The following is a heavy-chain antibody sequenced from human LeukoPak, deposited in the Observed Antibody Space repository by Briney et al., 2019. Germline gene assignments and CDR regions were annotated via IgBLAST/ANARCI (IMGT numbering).Heavy chain of an antibody. D-gene: IGHD3-22*01. CDR3: ARGLAYYYASSAYFLDF. J-gene: IGHJ4*02. V-gene: IGHV3-30*04. Sequence: GGSLRLSCAASGFTFSNYAMHWVRQAPGKGLEWVAVISYDGSNKYYADSVKGRFTISRDNSKNTLYLQMNSLRAEDTAVFYCARGLAYYYASSAYFLDFWGQGTLVTVSS. CDR2: ISYDGSNK. CDR1: GFTFSNYA.